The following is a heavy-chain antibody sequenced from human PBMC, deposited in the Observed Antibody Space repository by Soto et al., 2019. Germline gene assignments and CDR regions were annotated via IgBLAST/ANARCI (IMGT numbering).Heavy chain of an antibody. Sequence: QVQLVQSGAEVKKPGSSVKVSCKASGGTFSSYTISWVRQAPGQGLEWMGRIIPILGIANYEQKFQGRVTITADKSTSTAYMELSSLRSEDTAVYYCARGVGATYGGVSAFDIWGQGTMVTVSS. J-gene: IGHJ3*02. CDR1: GGTFSSYT. V-gene: IGHV1-69*02. CDR2: IIPILGIA. D-gene: IGHD1-26*01. CDR3: ARGVGATYGGVSAFDI.